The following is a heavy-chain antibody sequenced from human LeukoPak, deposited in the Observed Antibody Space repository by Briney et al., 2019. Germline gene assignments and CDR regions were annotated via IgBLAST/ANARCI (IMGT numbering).Heavy chain of an antibody. Sequence: PSETPSLTCTVSGGSVSSGSYYWSWIRQPPGKGLEWIGYIYYSGSTNHNPSLKSRVTISVDTSKNQFSLKLSSVTAADTAVYYCASYSSSWYYFDYWGQGTLVTVSS. CDR2: IYYSGST. J-gene: IGHJ4*02. CDR3: ASYSSSWYYFDY. V-gene: IGHV4-61*01. D-gene: IGHD6-13*01. CDR1: GGSVSSGSYY.